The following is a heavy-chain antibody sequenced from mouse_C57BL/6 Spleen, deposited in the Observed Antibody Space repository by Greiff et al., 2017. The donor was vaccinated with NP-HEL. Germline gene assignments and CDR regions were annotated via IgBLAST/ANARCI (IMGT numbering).Heavy chain of an antibody. V-gene: IGHV1-59*01. CDR2: IDPSDSYT. CDR3: ARWATVVATRYFDV. CDR1: GYTFTSYW. Sequence: QVQLQQPGAELVRPGTSVKLSCKASGYTFTSYWMHWVKQRPGQGLEWIGVIDPSDSYTNYNQKFKGKATLTVDTSSSTAYMQLSSLTSEDSAVYYWARWATVVATRYFDVWGKGTTVTVSS. D-gene: IGHD1-1*01. J-gene: IGHJ1*03.